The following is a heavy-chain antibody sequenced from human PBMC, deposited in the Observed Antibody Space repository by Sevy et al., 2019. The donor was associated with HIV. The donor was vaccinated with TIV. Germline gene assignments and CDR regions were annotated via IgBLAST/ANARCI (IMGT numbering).Heavy chain of an antibody. V-gene: IGHV4-61*01. CDR3: ARAGGASHYYYGMDV. CDR2: IYYSGST. CDR1: GGSVSSGSYY. Sequence: SETLSLTCTVSGGSVSSGSYYWSWIRQPPGKGLEWIGYIYYSGSTNYNPSLKSRVTISVDTSKNQFSLKLNSVTAADTAVYYCARAGGASHYYYGMDVWGQGTTVTVSS. D-gene: IGHD3-10*01. J-gene: IGHJ6*02.